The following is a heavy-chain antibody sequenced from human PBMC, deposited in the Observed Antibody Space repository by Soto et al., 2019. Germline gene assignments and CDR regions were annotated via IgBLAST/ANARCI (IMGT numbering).Heavy chain of an antibody. CDR3: ARNLFDSRGYPPEV. V-gene: IGHV4-4*02. J-gene: IGHJ4*02. D-gene: IGHD3-22*01. CDR2: IVHTGNT. CDR1: GVSISSGKW. Sequence: QVQLQESGPGLVKPSGTLSLTCTISGVSISSGKWWSWVRQPPGAGLEWIGEIVHTGNTDYKPSLKSRVTILVDKSKNQFSLNLDSVTAADTAVYYCARNLFDSRGYPPEVWGQGILVTVSS.